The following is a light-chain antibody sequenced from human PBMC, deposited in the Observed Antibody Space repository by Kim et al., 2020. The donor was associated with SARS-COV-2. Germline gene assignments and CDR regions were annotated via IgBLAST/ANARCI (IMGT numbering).Light chain of an antibody. CDR3: QQYLSYPWT. CDR1: QLINRW. J-gene: IGKJ1*01. Sequence: ASVGDSITLNCRASQLINRWLAWYQQSTGKAPNFLIYYASSLGSGVPSRFTGSGSGTEFTLTISSLQPDDSATYYCQQYLSYPWTFGQGTKVDIK. CDR2: YAS. V-gene: IGKV1-5*01.